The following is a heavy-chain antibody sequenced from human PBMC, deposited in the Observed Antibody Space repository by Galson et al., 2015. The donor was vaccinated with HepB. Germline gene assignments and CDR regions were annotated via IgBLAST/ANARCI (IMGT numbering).Heavy chain of an antibody. CDR2: ISSNGGST. D-gene: IGHD6-13*01. CDR1: GFTFSSYA. Sequence: SLRLSCAASGFTFSSYAMHWVRQAPGKGLEYVSAISSNGGSTYYADSMKGRFTISRDNSKNTLYLQMSSLRAEDTAVYYFVAPHPNSSSSNPDYWGQGTLVTVSS. J-gene: IGHJ4*02. V-gene: IGHV3-64D*06. CDR3: VAPHPNSSSSNPDY.